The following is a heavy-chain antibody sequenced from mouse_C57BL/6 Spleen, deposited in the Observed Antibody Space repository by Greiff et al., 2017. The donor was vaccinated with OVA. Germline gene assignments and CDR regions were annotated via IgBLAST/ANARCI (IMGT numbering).Heavy chain of an antibody. CDR1: GYTFTDYN. D-gene: IGHD1-1*01. Sequence: EVQLQESGPELVKPGASVKIPCKASGYTFTDYNMDWVKQSHGKSLEWIGDINPNNGGTIYNQKFKGKATLTVDKSSSTAYMELRSLTSEDTAVYYCASRASSLWYFDVWGTGTTVTVSS. J-gene: IGHJ1*03. CDR3: ASRASSLWYFDV. CDR2: INPNNGGT. V-gene: IGHV1-18*01.